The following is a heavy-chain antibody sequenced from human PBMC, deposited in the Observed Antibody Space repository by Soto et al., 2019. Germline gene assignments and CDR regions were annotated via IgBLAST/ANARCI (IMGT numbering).Heavy chain of an antibody. V-gene: IGHV3-21*01. Sequence: GGSLRLSCALSGFTFSTYTLNWVRQAPGHGLEWVASINGRSNYLYYSDSVKGRFTTSRDNAKNSLYLQMNRLRAEDTAIYYCAREDGKVGGSSAFDFWGLGSLVTVSS. CDR2: INGRSNYL. CDR1: GFTFSTYT. J-gene: IGHJ4*02. CDR3: AREDGKVGGSSAFDF. D-gene: IGHD1-26*01.